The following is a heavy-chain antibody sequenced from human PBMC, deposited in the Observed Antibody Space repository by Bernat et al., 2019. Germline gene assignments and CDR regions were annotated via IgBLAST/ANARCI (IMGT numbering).Heavy chain of an antibody. J-gene: IGHJ6*03. CDR2: IWYDGSNE. D-gene: IGHD2-15*01. Sequence: QVQLVESGGGVVQPGRSLRLSCAASGFTFSNYGMHWARQAPGKGVEWVAVIWYDGSNEYYADSVKGRFTISRDNSKNTLYLQMNSLRAEDTAVYYCARAYCSGGSCYYYYMDVWGKGTTVTVSS. V-gene: IGHV3-33*01. CDR3: ARAYCSGGSCYYYYMDV. CDR1: GFTFSNYG.